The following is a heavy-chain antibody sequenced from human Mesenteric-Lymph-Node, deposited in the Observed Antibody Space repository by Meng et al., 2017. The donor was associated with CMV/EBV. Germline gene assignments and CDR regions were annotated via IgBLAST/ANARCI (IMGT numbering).Heavy chain of an antibody. J-gene: IGHJ6*02. CDR1: GYTFTSYR. Sequence: ASVKVSCKASGYTFTSYRMHWVRQAPGQGLEWMGWINTYTGYTNYAQDFQGGVTMTTDTSTNTSYMELRSLTSDDTAVYYCARDRSLIFGVGTRDYYGIDVWGQGTTVTVSS. D-gene: IGHD3-3*01. CDR2: INTYTGYT. V-gene: IGHV1-18*04. CDR3: ARDRSLIFGVGTRDYYGIDV.